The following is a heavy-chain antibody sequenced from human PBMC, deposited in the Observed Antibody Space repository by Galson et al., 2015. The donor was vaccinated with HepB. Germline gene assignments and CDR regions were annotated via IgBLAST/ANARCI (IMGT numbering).Heavy chain of an antibody. D-gene: IGHD2-2*01. J-gene: IGHJ4*02. Sequence: SLRLSCAASGFTFSSYGMHWVRQAPGKGLEWVAVISYDGSYKNYADSVKGRFTISRDNSKNTLYLQLNSLRAEDTAVYYCAKDHEDIVALPVVPEYWGQGTLVTVSS. CDR3: AKDHEDIVALPVVPEY. CDR2: ISYDGSYK. CDR1: GFTFSSYG. V-gene: IGHV3-30*18.